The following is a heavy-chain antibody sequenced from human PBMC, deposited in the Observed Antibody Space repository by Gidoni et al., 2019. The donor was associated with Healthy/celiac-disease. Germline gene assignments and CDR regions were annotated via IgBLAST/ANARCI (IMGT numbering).Heavy chain of an antibody. CDR1: GYTFTSYY. D-gene: IGHD5-18*01. Sequence: QVQLVQSGAEVKKPGASVKVSCKASGYTFTSYYMHWVRQAPGQGLEWMGIINPSGGSTSYAQKFQGRVTMTRDTSTSTVYMELSSLRSEDTAVYYCARGGLYSYGFVQSLDIWGQGTMVTVSS. J-gene: IGHJ3*02. V-gene: IGHV1-46*01. CDR3: ARGGLYSYGFVQSLDI. CDR2: INPSGGST.